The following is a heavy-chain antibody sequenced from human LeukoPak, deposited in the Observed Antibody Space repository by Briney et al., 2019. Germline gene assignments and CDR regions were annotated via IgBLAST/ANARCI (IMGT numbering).Heavy chain of an antibody. CDR1: GFTFSSYS. J-gene: IGHJ3*02. Sequence: GGSLRLSCAASGFTFSSYSMNWVRQAPGKGLDWVSSISSINTYIYYADSVKGRFTISRDNAKNSLYLQMNSLRAEDTAVYYCAGAYCGGDCYSGRTFDIWGQGTMVTVSS. V-gene: IGHV3-21*04. D-gene: IGHD2-21*02. CDR2: ISSINTYI. CDR3: AGAYCGGDCYSGRTFDI.